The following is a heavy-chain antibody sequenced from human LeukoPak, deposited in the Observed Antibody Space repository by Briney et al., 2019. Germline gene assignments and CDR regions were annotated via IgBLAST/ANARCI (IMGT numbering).Heavy chain of an antibody. D-gene: IGHD3-10*01. CDR3: AKGSTMVNVYYFDY. V-gene: IGHV3-23*01. CDR2: IGGSGGFIT. J-gene: IGHJ4*02. Sequence: GGTLRLSCAASGFTFSSHGMNWVRQAPGKGLEWVSGIGGSGGFITYYADSVKGRFTISRDNSKNTLYLQMNSLRAEDTAVYYCAKGSTMVNVYYFDYWGQGTLVTVSS. CDR1: GFTFSSHG.